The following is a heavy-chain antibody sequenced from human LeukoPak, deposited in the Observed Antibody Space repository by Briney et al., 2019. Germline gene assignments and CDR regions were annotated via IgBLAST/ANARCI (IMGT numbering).Heavy chain of an antibody. CDR1: GGTFSSYA. CDR3: AREVNYGSAYYFDY. V-gene: IGHV1-69*13. J-gene: IGHJ4*02. D-gene: IGHD3-10*01. Sequence: SVTVSCKASGGTFSSYAISWVRLAPGQGLEWMGGIIPIFGTANYAQKFQGRVTITADESTSTAYMELSSLRSEDTAVYYCAREVNYGSAYYFDYWGQGTLVTVSS. CDR2: IIPIFGTA.